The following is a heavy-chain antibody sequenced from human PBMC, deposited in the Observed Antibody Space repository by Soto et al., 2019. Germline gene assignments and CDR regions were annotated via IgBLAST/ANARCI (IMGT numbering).Heavy chain of an antibody. CDR1: GYTFTSYA. CDR3: ARSLTTVTNYYYYGMDV. Sequence: QVQLVQSGAEEKKPGASVKVSCKASGYTFTSYAMHWVRQAPGQRLEWMGWINAGNGNTKNSQKFQGRVTITRDTSASTAYMELSSLRSEDTAVYYCARSLTTVTNYYYYGMDVWGQGTTVTVSS. CDR2: INAGNGNT. D-gene: IGHD4-4*01. J-gene: IGHJ6*02. V-gene: IGHV1-3*05.